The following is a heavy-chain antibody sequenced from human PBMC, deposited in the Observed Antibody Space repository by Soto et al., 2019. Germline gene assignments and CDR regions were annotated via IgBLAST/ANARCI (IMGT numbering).Heavy chain of an antibody. Sequence: TLSLTCTVPGGSSSSGGYYWSWIRQHPGKGLEWIGYIYYSGSTYYTPSLKSRVTISVDTSKNQFSLKLSSVTAADTAVYYCASLPYSSSSPFDYWGQVTLVTVSS. CDR1: GGSSSSGGYY. CDR2: IYYSGST. D-gene: IGHD6-6*01. V-gene: IGHV4-31*03. J-gene: IGHJ4*02. CDR3: ASLPYSSSSPFDY.